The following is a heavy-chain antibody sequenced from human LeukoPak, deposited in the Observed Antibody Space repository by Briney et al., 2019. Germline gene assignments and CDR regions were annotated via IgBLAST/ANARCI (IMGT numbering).Heavy chain of an antibody. J-gene: IGHJ5*02. D-gene: IGHD2-2*01. V-gene: IGHV3-23*01. CDR2: ISAGGSST. Sequence: GGSLRRSCAASGFSFSSYAMNWVRQAPGKGLEWVSTISAGGSSTYYADSVKGRFTISRDNSKNTLYLQMNSLRAEDTAVYYCAKGGYCSSSSCYYGWFDPWGQGTLVTVSS. CDR3: AKGGYCSSSSCYYGWFDP. CDR1: GFSFSSYA.